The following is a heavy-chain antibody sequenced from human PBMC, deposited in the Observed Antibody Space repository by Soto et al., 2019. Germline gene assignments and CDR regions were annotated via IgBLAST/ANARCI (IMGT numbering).Heavy chain of an antibody. D-gene: IGHD7-27*01. J-gene: IGHJ4*02. CDR3: ETEHGWGRQRDY. CDR1: GFTFSSYA. Sequence: QVQLVESGGGVVQPGRSLRLSCAASGFTFSSYAMHWVRQAPGKGLEWVAVISYDGSNKYYADSVKGRFTISRDNSKNTLYLQMNSLRAEDTAVYYCETEHGWGRQRDYWGQGTLVTVSS. CDR2: ISYDGSNK. V-gene: IGHV3-30-3*01.